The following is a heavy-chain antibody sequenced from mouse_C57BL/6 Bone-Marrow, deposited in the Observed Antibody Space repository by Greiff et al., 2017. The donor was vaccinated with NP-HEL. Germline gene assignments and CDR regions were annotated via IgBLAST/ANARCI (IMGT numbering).Heavy chain of an antibody. CDR2: IYPGSGST. CDR1: GYTFTSYW. D-gene: IGHD1-1*01. CDR3: AQKETTVLNY. V-gene: IGHV1-55*01. Sequence: VKLKQPGAELVKPGASVKMSCKASGYTFTSYWITWVKQRPGQGLEWIGDIYPGSGSTNYNEKFKSKATLTVDTSSSTAYMQLSSLTSEDSAVYYCAQKETTVLNYWGQGTTLTVPS. J-gene: IGHJ2*01.